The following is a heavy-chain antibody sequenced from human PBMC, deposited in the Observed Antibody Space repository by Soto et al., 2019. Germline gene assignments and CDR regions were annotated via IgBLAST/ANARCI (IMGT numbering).Heavy chain of an antibody. J-gene: IGHJ3*02. Sequence: SETLSLTCTVSGGSISSSSYYWGWIRQPPGKGLEWIGSIYYSGSTYYNPSLKSRVTISVDTSKNQFSLKLSSVTAADTAVYYCARHERGLKQWLVLRAFDIWGQGTMVTVSS. CDR3: ARHERGLKQWLVLRAFDI. CDR1: GGSISSSSYY. D-gene: IGHD6-19*01. V-gene: IGHV4-39*01. CDR2: IYYSGST.